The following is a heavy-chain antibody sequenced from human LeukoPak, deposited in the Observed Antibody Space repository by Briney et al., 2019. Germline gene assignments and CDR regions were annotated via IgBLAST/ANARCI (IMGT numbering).Heavy chain of an antibody. D-gene: IGHD1-26*01. CDR3: ARLHSGIYLDY. J-gene: IGHJ4*02. Sequence: GGSLRLSCAASGFTFSTYWMSWVRQAPGKGLEWVSVIYSGGSTYYAASVKGRFTISRDNSKNTLYLQMNSLRAEDTAVYYCARLHSGIYLDYWGQGTLVTVSS. CDR1: GFTFSTYW. CDR2: IYSGGST. V-gene: IGHV3-66*04.